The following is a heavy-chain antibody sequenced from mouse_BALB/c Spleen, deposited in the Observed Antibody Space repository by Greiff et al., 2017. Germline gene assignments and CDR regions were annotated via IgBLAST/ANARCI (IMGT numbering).Heavy chain of an antibody. CDR2: IFPGTGTT. V-gene: IGHV1S132*01. CDR3: ARSSGGDD. J-gene: IGHJ2*01. CDR1: GYTFTSYW. Sequence: QVQLQQSGAELVKPGASEKLSCKTSGYTFTSYWIQWVKQRPGQGLGWIGEIFPGTGTTYYNEKFKGKATLTIDTSSSTAYMQLSSLTSEDSAVYCCARSSGGDDWGQGTTLTVSS. D-gene: IGHD1-1*02.